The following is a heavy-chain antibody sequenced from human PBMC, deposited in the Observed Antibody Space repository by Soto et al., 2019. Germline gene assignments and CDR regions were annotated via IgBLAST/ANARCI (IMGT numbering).Heavy chain of an antibody. CDR3: AVLAGTIVVVVSSTGDAFDI. CDR2: IIPILGIA. D-gene: IGHD2-15*01. Sequence: QVQLVQSGAEVKKPGSSVKVSCKASGGTFSSYTISWVRQAPGQGLEWMGRIIPILGIANYAQKFQGRVTNTGDKATSTAYMELRSLRSEDTVVYYCAVLAGTIVVVVSSTGDAFDIWGQETKVTVSS. J-gene: IGHJ3*02. CDR1: GGTFSSYT. V-gene: IGHV1-69*02.